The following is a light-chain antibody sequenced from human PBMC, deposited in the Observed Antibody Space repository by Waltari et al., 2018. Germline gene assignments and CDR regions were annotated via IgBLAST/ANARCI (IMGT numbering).Light chain of an antibody. V-gene: IGKV4-1*01. CDR1: QSVLHSSTNNNY. CDR3: QQYYSTPQT. CDR2: WAS. Sequence: DIVMPQSPDSLPVPLGERATINCRSSQSVLHSSTNNNYLAWYQHKVGQPPKLLIYWASTRESGVPDRFSGSGSVTDFTLTISSLQAEDVGLYYCQQYYSTPQTFGQGTKV. J-gene: IGKJ1*01.